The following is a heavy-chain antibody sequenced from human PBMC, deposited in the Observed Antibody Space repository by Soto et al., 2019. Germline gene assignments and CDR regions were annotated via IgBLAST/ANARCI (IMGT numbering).Heavy chain of an antibody. V-gene: IGHV3-23*01. CDR3: ALTYYYDSSGFA. CDR1: GFTFSTYA. Sequence: GGSLRLSCAASGFTFSTYAMSWVRQAPGKGLEWVSAISGSGSITYYGDSVKGRFTTSRDNSKNTLYLQMNSLRAEDTAVYYCALTYYYDSSGFAWGQGTLVTVSS. D-gene: IGHD3-22*01. CDR2: ISGSGSIT. J-gene: IGHJ5*02.